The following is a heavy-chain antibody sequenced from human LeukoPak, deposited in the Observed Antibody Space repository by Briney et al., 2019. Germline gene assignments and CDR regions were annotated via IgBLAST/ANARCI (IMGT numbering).Heavy chain of an antibody. J-gene: IGHJ4*02. D-gene: IGHD3-3*01. V-gene: IGHV3-7*03. CDR2: IKLDGSEK. Sequence: GGSLRLSCVASGFTFGKYWMSWVRQAPGKGLEWVANIKLDGSEKNYVDSVKGRFTISRDNTKNSLYLQMNSLRVEDTAVFYCTRDQYDTWSRRGNFDSWGQGTLVIVSS. CDR3: TRDQYDTWSRRGNFDS. CDR1: GFTFGKYW.